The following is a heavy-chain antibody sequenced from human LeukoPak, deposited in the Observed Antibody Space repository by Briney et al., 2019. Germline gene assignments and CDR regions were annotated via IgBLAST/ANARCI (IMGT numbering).Heavy chain of an antibody. Sequence: PSETLSPTCAVYGGSFSGYYWSWIRQPPGKGLEWIGEINHSGSTNYNPSLKSRVTISVDTSKNQFSLKLSSVTAADTAVYYCARHRGDYYYYYGMDVWGQGTTVTVSS. CDR3: ARHRGDYYYYYGMDV. CDR1: GGSFSGYY. J-gene: IGHJ6*02. V-gene: IGHV4-34*01. CDR2: INHSGST. D-gene: IGHD4-17*01.